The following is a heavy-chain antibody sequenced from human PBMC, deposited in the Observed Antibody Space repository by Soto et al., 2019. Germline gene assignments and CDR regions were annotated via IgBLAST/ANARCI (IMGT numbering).Heavy chain of an antibody. V-gene: IGHV3-23*01. Sequence: GGSLRLSCAASGFTFSSYAMSWVRQAPGKGLEWVSAISGSGGSTYYADSVKGRFTISRDNSKNTLYLQMNSLRAEDTAVYYCAKLADTAMVSPYYYGMDVWGQGTTVTVSS. J-gene: IGHJ6*02. CDR2: ISGSGGST. CDR3: AKLADTAMVSPYYYGMDV. CDR1: GFTFSSYA. D-gene: IGHD5-18*01.